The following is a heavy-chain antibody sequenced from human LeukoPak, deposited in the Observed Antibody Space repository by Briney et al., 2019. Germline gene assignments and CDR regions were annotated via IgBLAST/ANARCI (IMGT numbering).Heavy chain of an antibody. CDR3: ARSCGGGSCYFFDS. J-gene: IGHJ4*02. V-gene: IGHV3-74*01. CDR1: GFTFSSYW. D-gene: IGHD2-15*01. Sequence: GGSLRLSCAASGFTFSSYWIHWVRQAPGKGLVWVSRISTDGSSTIYADSVKGRFTISRDNAKNTLYLQMGSLRAEDTAVYYCARSCGGGSCYFFDSWGQGTLVTVSS. CDR2: ISTDGSST.